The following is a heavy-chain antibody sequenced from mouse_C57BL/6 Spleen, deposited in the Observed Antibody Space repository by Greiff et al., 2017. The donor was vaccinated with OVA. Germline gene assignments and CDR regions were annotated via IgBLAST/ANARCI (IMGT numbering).Heavy chain of an antibody. CDR3: ARRSYYDYDEGFAY. V-gene: IGHV1-50*01. CDR1: GYTFTSYW. D-gene: IGHD2-4*01. J-gene: IGHJ3*01. Sequence: VQLQQPGAELVKPGASVKLSCKASGYTFTSYWMQWVKQRPGQGLEWIGEIDPSDSYTNYNQKFKGKATLTVDTSSSTAYMQLSSLTAEDSAVYYCARRSYYDYDEGFAYWGQGTLVTVSA. CDR2: IDPSDSYT.